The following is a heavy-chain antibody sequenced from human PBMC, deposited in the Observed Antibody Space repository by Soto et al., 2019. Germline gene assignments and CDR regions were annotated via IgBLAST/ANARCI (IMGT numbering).Heavy chain of an antibody. D-gene: IGHD2-21*02. V-gene: IGHV1-3*01. Sequence: QVQLVQSGAEVKKPGASVKVSCKASGYTFTSYAMHWVRQAPGQRLEWMGWINAGNGNTKYSHKFQGRVTITRDTSASTADMELSSLRSKVTGVEDCAGVFRGGDAAWFDPWGQGTLVPVSS. CDR1: GYTFTSYA. J-gene: IGHJ5*02. CDR3: AGVFRGGDAAWFDP. CDR2: INAGNGNT.